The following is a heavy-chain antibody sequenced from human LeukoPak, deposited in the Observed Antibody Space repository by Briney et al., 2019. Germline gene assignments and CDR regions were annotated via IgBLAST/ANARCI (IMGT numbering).Heavy chain of an antibody. J-gene: IGHJ3*02. CDR1: GYAFTSYA. Sequence: GASVKVSCKASGYAFTSYAMHWVRQAPGQRLEWMGWINAGNGNTKYSQKFQGRVTITRDTSASTAYMELSSLRSEDTAVYYCARARDTAMGTGAFDIWGQGTMVTVS. CDR2: INAGNGNT. V-gene: IGHV1-3*01. CDR3: ARARDTAMGTGAFDI. D-gene: IGHD5-18*01.